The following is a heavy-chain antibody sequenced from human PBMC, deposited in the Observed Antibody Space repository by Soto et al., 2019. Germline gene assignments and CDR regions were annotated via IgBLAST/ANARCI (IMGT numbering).Heavy chain of an antibody. CDR1: GFTFDDYA. CDR2: ISWNSGSI. Sequence: EVQLVESGGGFVQPGRSLRLSCAASGFTFDDYAMHWVRQAPGKGLEWVSGISWNSGSIGYADSVKGRFSISRDNAKNSLYLQMNSLRAEDTALYYCAKDPSYNWKLYYFDYWGQGTLVTVSS. D-gene: IGHD1-20*01. J-gene: IGHJ4*02. CDR3: AKDPSYNWKLYYFDY. V-gene: IGHV3-9*01.